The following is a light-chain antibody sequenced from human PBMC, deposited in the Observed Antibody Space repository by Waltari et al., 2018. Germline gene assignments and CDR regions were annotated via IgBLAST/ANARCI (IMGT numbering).Light chain of an antibody. V-gene: IGKV1-5*03. J-gene: IGKJ3*01. Sequence: DIQMTQSPSPLSASVGDRVTITCRASQTINNRLAWYQQKPGEAPKFLISTASNLESGVPSRFSADGSGTEFTLTISSLEPDDFATYYCQQCNTYPFTFGPGTTVDVK. CDR3: QQCNTYPFT. CDR2: TAS. CDR1: QTINNR.